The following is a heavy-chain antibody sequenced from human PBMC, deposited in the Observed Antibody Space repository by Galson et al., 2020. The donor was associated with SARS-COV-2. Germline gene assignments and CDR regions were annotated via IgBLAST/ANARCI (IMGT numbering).Heavy chain of an antibody. CDR1: GFIFSNYA. J-gene: IGHJ4*02. Sequence: GESLKISCAASGFIFSNYAIHWVRQAPGKGLEWVAVISHDGTNEYYVDSVKGRFTTSRDNSKNTLYLQMNSLSAEDTAVYYCAKGRDVVTSSSDYWGQGTQVTVSS. CDR2: ISHDGTNE. CDR3: AKGRDVVTSSSDY. D-gene: IGHD2-21*02. V-gene: IGHV3-30*18.